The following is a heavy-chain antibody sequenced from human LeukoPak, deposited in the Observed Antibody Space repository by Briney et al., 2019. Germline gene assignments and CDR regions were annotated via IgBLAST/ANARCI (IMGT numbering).Heavy chain of an antibody. CDR1: GGSISSYY. Sequence: SETLSLTCAVSGGSISSYYWSWIRQPPGKGLEWIGYFYYSGSTNYSPSLKSRVTISIDTSKNQFSLELNSVTAADTAVYYCARGSSWSYYFDYWGQGTLVTVSS. J-gene: IGHJ4*02. CDR2: FYYSGST. V-gene: IGHV4-59*01. CDR3: ARGSSWSYYFDY. D-gene: IGHD6-13*01.